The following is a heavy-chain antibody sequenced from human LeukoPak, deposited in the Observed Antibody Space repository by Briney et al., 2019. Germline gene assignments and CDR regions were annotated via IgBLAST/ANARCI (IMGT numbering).Heavy chain of an antibody. D-gene: IGHD3-10*01. CDR3: ARDIVGGSGSGSMDV. CDR2: IYYSGST. CDR1: GGSISSSNYY. V-gene: IGHV4-31*03. J-gene: IGHJ6*02. Sequence: PSETLSLTCTVSGGSISSSNYYWSWIRQHPGKGPEWFGYIYYSGSTYYNPSLKSRVTISVDTSKNQFSLNLSSATAADTAVYYCARDIVGGSGSGSMDVWGQGTTVTVSS.